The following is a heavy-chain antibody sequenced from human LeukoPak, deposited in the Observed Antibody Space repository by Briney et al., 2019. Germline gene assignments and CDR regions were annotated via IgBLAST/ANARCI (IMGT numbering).Heavy chain of an antibody. V-gene: IGHV3-21*01. CDR3: ARASSSWYYFDY. CDR2: ISSSSYI. Sequence: PGGSLRLSCAASGFTFSSYSMNWVRQAPGEGLEWVSSISSSSYIYYADSVKGRFTISRDNAKNSLYLQMNSLRAEDTAVYYCARASSSWYYFDYWGQGTLVTVSS. D-gene: IGHD6-13*01. J-gene: IGHJ4*02. CDR1: GFTFSSYS.